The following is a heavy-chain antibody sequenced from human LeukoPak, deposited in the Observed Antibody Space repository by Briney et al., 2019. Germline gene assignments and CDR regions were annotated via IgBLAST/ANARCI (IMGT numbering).Heavy chain of an antibody. V-gene: IGHV3-30*02. D-gene: IGHD3-10*01. Sequence: GGSLRLSCAASGFNFSSYGMHWVRQAPGKGLEWVAFIRYDGSNKYYADSVKGRFTISRDNSRNTLYLQMNSLRAEDTAVYYCARHLLWFGELSGGFDYWGQGTLVTVSS. CDR2: IRYDGSNK. CDR3: ARHLLWFGELSGGFDY. CDR1: GFNFSSYG. J-gene: IGHJ4*02.